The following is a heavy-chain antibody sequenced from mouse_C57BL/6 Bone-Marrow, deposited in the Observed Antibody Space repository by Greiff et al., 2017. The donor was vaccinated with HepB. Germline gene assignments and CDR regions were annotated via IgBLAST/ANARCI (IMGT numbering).Heavy chain of an antibody. Sequence: QVQLQQSGPELVKPGASVKISCKASGYSFTSYYIHWVKQRPGQGLEWIGWIYPGSGNTKYNEKFKGKATLTADTSSSTAYMQLSSLTSEDSAVYYSARSYYGSPWYFDVWGTGTTVTVSS. CDR3: ARSYYGSPWYFDV. V-gene: IGHV1-66*01. CDR2: IYPGSGNT. D-gene: IGHD1-1*01. CDR1: GYSFTSYY. J-gene: IGHJ1*03.